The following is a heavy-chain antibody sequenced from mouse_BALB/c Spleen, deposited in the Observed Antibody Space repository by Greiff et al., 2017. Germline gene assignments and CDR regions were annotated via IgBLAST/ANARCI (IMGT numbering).Heavy chain of an antibody. Sequence: VQLQQSGAELVKPGASVKLSCTASGFNIKDTYMHWVKQRPEQGLEWIGRIDPANGNTKYDPKFQGKATITADTSSNTAYLQLSSLTSEDTAVYYCAPLYDYEYYYAMDYWGQGTSVTVSS. J-gene: IGHJ4*01. CDR2: IDPANGNT. D-gene: IGHD2-4*01. V-gene: IGHV14-3*02. CDR3: APLYDYEYYYAMDY. CDR1: GFNIKDTY.